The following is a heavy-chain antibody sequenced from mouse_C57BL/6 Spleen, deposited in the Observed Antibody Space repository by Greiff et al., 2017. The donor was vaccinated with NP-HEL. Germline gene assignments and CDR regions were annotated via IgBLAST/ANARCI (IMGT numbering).Heavy chain of an antibody. CDR3: TEGRIITTVVATDYYAMDY. V-gene: IGHV1-81*01. Sequence: VQLQQSGAELARPGTSVKLSCKASGYTFTSYGISWVKQRTGQGLEWIGEIYPRSGNTYYNEKFKGKATLTADKSSSTAYMELRSLTSVDSAVYFCTEGRIITTVVATDYYAMDYWGQGTSVTVSS. CDR1: GYTFTSYG. D-gene: IGHD1-1*01. CDR2: IYPRSGNT. J-gene: IGHJ4*01.